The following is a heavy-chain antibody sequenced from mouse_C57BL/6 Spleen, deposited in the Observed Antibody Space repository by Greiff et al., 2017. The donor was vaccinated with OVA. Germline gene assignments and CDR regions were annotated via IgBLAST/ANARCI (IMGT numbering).Heavy chain of an antibody. CDR2: ISYDGSN. Sequence: EVKLEESGPGLVKPSQSLSLTCSVTGYSITSGYYWTWIRQFPGNKLEWMGYISYDGSNNYNPSLKNRISITRDTSKNQFFLKLNSVTTEDTATYYCAREWDYWGQGTTLTVSS. CDR1: GYSITSGYY. V-gene: IGHV3-6*01. CDR3: AREWDY. J-gene: IGHJ2*01.